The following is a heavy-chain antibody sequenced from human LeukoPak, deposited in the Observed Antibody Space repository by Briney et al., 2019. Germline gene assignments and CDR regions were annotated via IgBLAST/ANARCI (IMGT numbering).Heavy chain of an antibody. J-gene: IGHJ4*02. D-gene: IGHD3-10*01. CDR1: GGSISNYF. Sequence: SETLSLTCTVSGGSISNYFWSWIRQPPGKGLEWIGYIYYSGSTNYNPSLKSRATISVDTSKNQFSLKLSSVTAADTAVYYCAGSYGSGSYYNGYWGQGTLVTVSS. CDR3: AGSYGSGSYYNGY. CDR2: IYYSGST. V-gene: IGHV4-59*08.